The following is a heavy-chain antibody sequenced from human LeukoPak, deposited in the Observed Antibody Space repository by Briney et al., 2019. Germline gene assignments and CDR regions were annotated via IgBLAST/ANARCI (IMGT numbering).Heavy chain of an antibody. CDR3: VKEGDYGYYFDY. V-gene: IGHV3-64D*06. CDR1: GFTFSSYA. Sequence: GALRLSCSASGFTFSSYAMDWVRPAPGKGLEYVTSISSNGGSRYYADSAKGRFTISRDDSKNTLYLRMSSLSAEDTAVYYCVKEGDYGYYFDYWGQGTLVTVSS. J-gene: IGHJ4*02. D-gene: IGHD3-16*01. CDR2: ISSNGGSR.